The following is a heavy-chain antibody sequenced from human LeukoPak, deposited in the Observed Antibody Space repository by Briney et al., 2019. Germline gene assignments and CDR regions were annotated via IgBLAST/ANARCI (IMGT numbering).Heavy chain of an antibody. D-gene: IGHD2-15*01. V-gene: IGHV3-23*01. CDR1: GFTFSSCA. CDR3: ASRPRGGMGPLDY. J-gene: IGHJ4*02. Sequence: TGGSLRLSCAASGFTFSSCAMTWVRQAPGKGLEWVASITGDGTRTYSTDSVKGRVTISRDNSKNTLYLQMNSLRADETAIYYCASRPRGGMGPLDYWGQGTLVTVST. CDR2: ITGDGTRT.